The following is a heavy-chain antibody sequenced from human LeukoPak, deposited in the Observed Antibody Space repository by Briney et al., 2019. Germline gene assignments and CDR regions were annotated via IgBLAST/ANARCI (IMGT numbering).Heavy chain of an antibody. V-gene: IGHV3-21*01. CDR1: GFTFSSYS. J-gene: IGHJ6*03. D-gene: IGHD2-2*01. CDR3: ARGAASYCSSTSCYARMNYYYMDV. CDR2: ISSSSSYI. Sequence: GGSLRLSCAASGFTFSSYSMNWVRQAPGKGLEWVSSISSSSSYIYYADPVKGRFTISRDNAKNSLYLQMNSLRAEDTAVYYCARGAASYCSSTSCYARMNYYYMDVWGKGTTVTVSS.